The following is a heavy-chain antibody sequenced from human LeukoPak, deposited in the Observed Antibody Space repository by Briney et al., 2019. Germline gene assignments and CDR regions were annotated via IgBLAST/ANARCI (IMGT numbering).Heavy chain of an antibody. Sequence: ASVKVSCKASGGTFISYAISWVRQAPGQGLEWMGGIISIFGTANYTQKFQGRVTITTDESTSTAYMELSSLRSEDTAVYYCARETVGASPAFDYWGQGTLVTVSS. CDR1: GGTFISYA. J-gene: IGHJ4*02. V-gene: IGHV1-69*05. D-gene: IGHD1-26*01. CDR3: ARETVGASPAFDY. CDR2: IISIFGTA.